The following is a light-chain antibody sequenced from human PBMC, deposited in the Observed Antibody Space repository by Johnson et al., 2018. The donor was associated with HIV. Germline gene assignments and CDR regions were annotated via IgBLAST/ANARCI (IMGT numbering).Light chain of an antibody. V-gene: IGLV1-51*01. CDR1: SSNIGNNY. Sequence: QSVLTQSPSVSAAPGQKVTISCSGSSSNIGNNYVSWYQQLPGTAPKLLLYDNNKRPSEIPDRFSGSQSGTSATLGITGLQTGDDTDYYCGSWDSSLSAFVFGTGTKVTVL. J-gene: IGLJ1*01. CDR2: DNN. CDR3: GSWDSSLSAFV.